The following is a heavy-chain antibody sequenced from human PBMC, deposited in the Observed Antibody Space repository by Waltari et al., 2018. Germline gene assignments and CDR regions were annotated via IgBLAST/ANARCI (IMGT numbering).Heavy chain of an antibody. Sequence: EVQLVESGGGLIQPGGSLRLSCAASGFTVSSNYMSWVRQAPGKGLEWVSVIYSGGSTYYADSVKGRFTISRDNSKNTLYLQMNSLRAEDTAVYYCARGVTMVRGVIIDYYYGMDVWGQGTTVTVSS. V-gene: IGHV3-53*01. CDR1: GFTVSSNY. D-gene: IGHD3-10*01. CDR2: IYSGGST. CDR3: ARGVTMVRGVIIDYYYGMDV. J-gene: IGHJ6*02.